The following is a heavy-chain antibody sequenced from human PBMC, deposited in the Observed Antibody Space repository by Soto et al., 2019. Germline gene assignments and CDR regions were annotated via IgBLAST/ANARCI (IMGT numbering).Heavy chain of an antibody. V-gene: IGHV3-15*01. Sequence: SGGSLRLSCAASGFNFNNAWLTWVRQAPGKGLEWVGRIKTKTDGGTTDYAAPVEGRFTISRDDSKNTLYLQMSSLKSEDTAMYYCSTIGLVATIHYWGQGTLVTVSS. CDR1: GFNFNNAW. CDR2: IKTKTDGGTT. CDR3: STIGLVATIHY. J-gene: IGHJ4*02. D-gene: IGHD5-12*01.